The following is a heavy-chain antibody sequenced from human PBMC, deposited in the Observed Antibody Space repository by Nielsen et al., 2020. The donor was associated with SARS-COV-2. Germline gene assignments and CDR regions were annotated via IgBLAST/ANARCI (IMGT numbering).Heavy chain of an antibody. V-gene: IGHV4-59*13. CDR3: ARRGYSYGYIRDY. CDR2: IYYSGST. CDR1: GGSISSYY. J-gene: IGHJ4*02. D-gene: IGHD5-18*01. Sequence: GSLRLSCTVSGGSISSYYWSWIRQPPGKGLEWIGYIYYSGSTNYNPSLKSRVTISVDTSKNQFSLKLSSVTAADTAVYYYARRGYSYGYIRDYWGQGTLVTVSS.